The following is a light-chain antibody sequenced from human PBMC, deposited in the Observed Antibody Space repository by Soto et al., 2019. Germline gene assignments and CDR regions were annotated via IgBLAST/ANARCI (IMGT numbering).Light chain of an antibody. CDR1: QSISSY. J-gene: IGKJ4*01. V-gene: IGKV1-39*01. CDR2: AAS. CDR3: QQSYSTPPLT. Sequence: DIQMTHSPSSLSASVGDRVTITCRASQSISSYLNWYQQKPGKAPKLLIYAASSLQSGVPSRFSGSGSGTDFTLTISSLQPEDFVTYYCQQSYSTPPLTFGGGTKVEIK.